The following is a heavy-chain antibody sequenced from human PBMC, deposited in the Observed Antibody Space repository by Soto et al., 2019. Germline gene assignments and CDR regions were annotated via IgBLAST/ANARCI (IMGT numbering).Heavy chain of an antibody. D-gene: IGHD2-15*01. J-gene: IGHJ4*02. CDR3: AKDGAATPLNLRYTGHDY. V-gene: IGHV3-23*01. CDR1: GFTFSSYA. CDR2: ISGSGGST. Sequence: EVQLLESGGGLVQPGGSLRLSCAASGFTFSSYAMSWVRQAPGKGLEWVSAISGSGGSTYYADSVKGRFTISRDNSKETLYLQMNSLRAEDTAVYYCAKDGAATPLNLRYTGHDYWGQGTLVTVSS.